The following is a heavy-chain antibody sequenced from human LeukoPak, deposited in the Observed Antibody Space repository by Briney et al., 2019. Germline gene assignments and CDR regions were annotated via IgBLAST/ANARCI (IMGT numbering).Heavy chain of an antibody. CDR2: IYYSGST. V-gene: IGHV4-59*01. J-gene: IGHJ4*02. Sequence: SETLSLTCTVSGGSISSYYWSRIRQPPGKGLEWIGYIYYSGSTNYNPSLKSRVTISVDTSKNQFSLKLSSVTAADTAVYYCARDRTAAGTDFDYWGQGTLVTVSS. D-gene: IGHD6-13*01. CDR1: GGSISSYY. CDR3: ARDRTAAGTDFDY.